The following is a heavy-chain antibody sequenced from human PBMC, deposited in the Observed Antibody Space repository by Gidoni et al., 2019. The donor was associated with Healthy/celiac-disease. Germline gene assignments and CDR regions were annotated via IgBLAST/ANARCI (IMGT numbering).Heavy chain of an antibody. Sequence: EVQLVESGGGLVQPGGSLRLSCAASGFTFSSYGRHWVRQAPGKGLVWVSRINSDGSSTSYADAVKGRFTLSRDNAKNTLYLQMNSLRAEDTAVYYCARGRGQLVQYYYYYGMDVWGQGTTVTVSS. J-gene: IGHJ6*02. D-gene: IGHD6-6*01. V-gene: IGHV3-74*01. CDR1: GFTFSSYG. CDR2: INSDGSST. CDR3: ARGRGQLVQYYYYYGMDV.